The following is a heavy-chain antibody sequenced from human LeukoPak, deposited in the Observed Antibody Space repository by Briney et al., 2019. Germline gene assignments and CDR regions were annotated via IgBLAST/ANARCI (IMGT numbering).Heavy chain of an antibody. Sequence: ASVTVSCKASGYTLTGYYMHWLRQAPGQGLEWMGWINPNRGGTNYAQKFQGRVTMTRDTSISTAYMELSRLRSDDTAVYYCARSGYTSGFDYWGQGTLVTVSS. CDR1: GYTLTGYY. J-gene: IGHJ4*02. CDR3: ARSGYTSGFDY. CDR2: INPNRGGT. D-gene: IGHD6-25*01. V-gene: IGHV1-2*02.